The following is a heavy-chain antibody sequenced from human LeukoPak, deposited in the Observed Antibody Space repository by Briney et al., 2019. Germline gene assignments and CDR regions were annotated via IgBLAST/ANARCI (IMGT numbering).Heavy chain of an antibody. D-gene: IGHD2-8*02. Sequence: SVKVSCKASGGTFSSYAVSWVRQAPGQGLEWMGGIIPIFGTANYAQKFQGRVTITADESTSTAYMELSSLRSEDTAVYYCARARGVWLEEIYGMDVWGQGTTVTVSS. J-gene: IGHJ6*02. CDR2: IIPIFGTA. CDR1: GGTFSSYA. CDR3: ARARGVWLEEIYGMDV. V-gene: IGHV1-69*13.